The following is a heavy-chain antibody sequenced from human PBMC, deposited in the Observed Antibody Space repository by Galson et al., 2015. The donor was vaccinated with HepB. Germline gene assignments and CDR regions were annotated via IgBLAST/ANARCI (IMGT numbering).Heavy chain of an antibody. CDR2: IYYSGST. V-gene: IGHV4-30-4*01. CDR3: ATGLDYYDSSGLDY. CDR1: GGSISSGDYY. Sequence: TLSLTCTVSGGSISSGDYYWSWIRQPPGKGLEWIGYIYYSGSTYYNPSLKSRVTISVDTSKNQFSLKLSSVTAADTAVYYCATGLDYYDSSGLDYWGQGTLVTVSS. J-gene: IGHJ4*02. D-gene: IGHD3-22*01.